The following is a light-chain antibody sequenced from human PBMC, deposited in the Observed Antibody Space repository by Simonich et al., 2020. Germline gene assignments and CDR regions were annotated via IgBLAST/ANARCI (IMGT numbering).Light chain of an antibody. J-gene: IGKJ1*01. CDR3: QQYNSYPWT. CDR2: KAS. V-gene: IGKV1-5*03. Sequence: DIVMTQSPSTLSASVGDRVTITCRASQSISSWLAWYQQKPGKAPKLLIYKASSVESGGPSRFSGSGSGTEFTLTISSLQPDDFATYYCQQYNSYPWTFGQGTKVEIK. CDR1: QSISSW.